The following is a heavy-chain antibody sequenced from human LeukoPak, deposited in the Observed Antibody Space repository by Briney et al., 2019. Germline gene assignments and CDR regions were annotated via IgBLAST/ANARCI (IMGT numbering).Heavy chain of an antibody. Sequence: LGGSLRLSCAASGFTFSSYEMNWVRQAPGKGLEWVSYISSSGSTIYYADSVKGRFTISRDNAKNSLYLQMNSLRAEDTAVYYCAELSITMIGGVWGKGTTVTISS. J-gene: IGHJ6*04. D-gene: IGHD3-10*02. CDR1: GFTFSSYE. CDR2: ISSSGSTI. V-gene: IGHV3-48*03. CDR3: AELSITMIGGV.